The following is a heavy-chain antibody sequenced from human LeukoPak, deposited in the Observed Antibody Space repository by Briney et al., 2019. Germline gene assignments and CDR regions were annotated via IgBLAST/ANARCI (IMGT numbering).Heavy chain of an antibody. CDR3: ARQGYSSGWTGHFDY. J-gene: IGHJ4*02. CDR1: GVSISSTNSY. V-gene: IGHV4-39*01. CDR2: ISYSGST. Sequence: PSETLSLTCTVSGVSISSTNSYWGWIRQPPGQGLEWIGTISYSGSTYYNPSLKSRVTISVDTSTGHFSLKLSSVTAADTAVYFCARQGYSSGWTGHFDYWGQGTQVTVSS. D-gene: IGHD6-19*01.